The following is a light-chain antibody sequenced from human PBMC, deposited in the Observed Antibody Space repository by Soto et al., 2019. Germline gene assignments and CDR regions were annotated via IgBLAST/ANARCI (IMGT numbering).Light chain of an antibody. CDR2: DVS. Sequence: QSVLTQSASVSGSPGQSITISCTGTSADVGAYNSVSWYQHHPGKAPKLIIYDVSSRSSGVSSRFSGSKSDNTASLTISGLQPDDEADYYCKSYTSRRTYVFGTGTKLTVL. J-gene: IGLJ1*01. CDR3: KSYTSRRTYV. CDR1: SADVGAYNS. V-gene: IGLV2-14*03.